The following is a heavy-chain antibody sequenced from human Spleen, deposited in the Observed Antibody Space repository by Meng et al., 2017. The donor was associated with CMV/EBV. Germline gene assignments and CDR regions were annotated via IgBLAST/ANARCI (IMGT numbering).Heavy chain of an antibody. V-gene: IGHV3-30*02. J-gene: IGHJ4*02. D-gene: IGHD2-2*02. CDR3: AKDVTGYCSSTSCYTKLDY. CDR1: GFTFSSYG. Sequence: GESLKISCAASGFTFSSYGMHWVRQAPGKGLEWVAFIRYDGSNKYYADSVKGRFTISRDNSKSTLYLQMNSLRAEDTAVYYCAKDVTGYCSSTSCYTKLDYWGQGTLVTVSS. CDR2: IRYDGSNK.